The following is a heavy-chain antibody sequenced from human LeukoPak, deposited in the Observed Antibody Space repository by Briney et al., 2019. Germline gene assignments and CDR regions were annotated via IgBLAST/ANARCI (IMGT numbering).Heavy chain of an antibody. D-gene: IGHD1-26*01. CDR3: AKDRSIGTYYTFDS. V-gene: IGHV3-23*01. CDR1: GFTFNNYA. CDR2: VSGSGAIA. Sequence: PGRSLRLSCAVSGFTFNNYAMSWVRQAPGKGLEWVSTVSGSGAIAYYTDSDKGRFTISRDNSKNTLYLQMSSLTAKDTAVYYCAKDRSIGTYYTFDSWGQGTLVTVSS. J-gene: IGHJ4*02.